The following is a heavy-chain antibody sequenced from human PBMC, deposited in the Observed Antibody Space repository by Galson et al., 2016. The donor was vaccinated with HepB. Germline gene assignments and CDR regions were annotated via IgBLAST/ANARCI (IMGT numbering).Heavy chain of an antibody. CDR1: GFTFSGST. V-gene: IGHV3-73*01. CDR3: NSRDNVSSGFIDY. J-gene: IGHJ4*02. D-gene: IGHD3-22*01. Sequence: SLRLSCATSGFTFSGSTIHWVRQASGKGLEWVGRIRNKANTYATAYPASVKGRFTISRDDSKNTAYLQISSLKTEDTAVYYCNSRDNVSSGFIDYWGQGTLVTVSS. CDR2: IRNKANTYAT.